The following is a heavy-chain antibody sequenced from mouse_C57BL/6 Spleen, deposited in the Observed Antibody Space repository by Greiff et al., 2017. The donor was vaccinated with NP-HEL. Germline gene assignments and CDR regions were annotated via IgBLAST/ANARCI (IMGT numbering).Heavy chain of an antibody. D-gene: IGHD2-12*01. CDR3: ARKLPYYAMDY. CDR2: ISSGSSTL. V-gene: IGHV5-17*01. J-gene: IGHJ4*01. CDR1: GFTFSDYG. Sequence: EVKLVESGGGLVKPGGSLKLSCAASGFTFSDYGMHWVRQAPEKGLEWVAYISSGSSTLYYADTVKGRFTISRDNAKNTLFLQMTSLRSEDTAMYYCARKLPYYAMDYWGQGTSVTVSS.